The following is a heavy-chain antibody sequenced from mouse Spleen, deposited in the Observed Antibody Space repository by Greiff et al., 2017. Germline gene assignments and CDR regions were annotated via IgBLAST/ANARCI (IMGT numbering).Heavy chain of an antibody. Sequence: EVQLQQSGGGLVKPGGSLKLSCAASGFTFSDYGMHWVRQAPEKGLEWVAYISSGSSTIYYADTVKGRFTISRDNAKNTLFLQMTSLRSEDTAMYYCARPTYDGSYFDYWGQGTTLTVSS. CDR3: ARPTYDGSYFDY. CDR1: GFTFSDYG. CDR2: ISSGSSTI. J-gene: IGHJ2*01. D-gene: IGHD2-10*01. V-gene: IGHV5-17*01.